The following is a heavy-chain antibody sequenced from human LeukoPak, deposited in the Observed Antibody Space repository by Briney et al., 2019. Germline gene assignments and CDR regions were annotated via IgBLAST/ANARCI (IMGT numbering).Heavy chain of an antibody. CDR1: GATFSRYT. J-gene: IGHJ4*02. CDR2: IIPLFGTA. Sequence: SVKVSCKASGATFSRYTISWVRQAPGQGLQWMGGIIPLFGTANYAKNFQGRVTITADESTSTAYMELSSLRSEDTAVYYCARAAYSSSYAAGYWGQGTLVTVSS. V-gene: IGHV1-69*01. D-gene: IGHD6-6*01. CDR3: ARAAYSSSYAAGY.